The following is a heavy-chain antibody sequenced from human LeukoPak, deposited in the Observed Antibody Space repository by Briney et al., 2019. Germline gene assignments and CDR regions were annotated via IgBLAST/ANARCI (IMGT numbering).Heavy chain of an antibody. J-gene: IGHJ4*02. V-gene: IGHV4-59*01. CDR3: ARDAMVRGSY. CDR1: GGSISTYY. Sequence: SETLSLTCTVSGGSISTYYWSWIRQPPGKGLEWIGYIYYTGSTNYNPSLKSRVTISVDTSKNQFSLKLSSVTAADTAVYYCARDAMVRGSYWGQGTLVTVSS. D-gene: IGHD3-10*01. CDR2: IYYTGST.